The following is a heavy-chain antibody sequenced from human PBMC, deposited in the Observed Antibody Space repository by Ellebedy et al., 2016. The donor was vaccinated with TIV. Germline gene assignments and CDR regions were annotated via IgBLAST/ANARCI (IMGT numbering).Heavy chain of an antibody. D-gene: IGHD3-10*01. CDR3: ARDGVEYYFDY. V-gene: IGHV4-59*01. J-gene: IGHJ4*02. CDR2: VYHTGST. CDR1: GGSISSYY. Sequence: MPSETLSLTCTVSGGSISSYYWSWIRQPPGQGLEWIGYVYHTGSTNYNPSLRSRVTLAVDTPKNEFSLKLSSVTTADTAIYYCARDGVEYYFDYWGQGLLVTVSS.